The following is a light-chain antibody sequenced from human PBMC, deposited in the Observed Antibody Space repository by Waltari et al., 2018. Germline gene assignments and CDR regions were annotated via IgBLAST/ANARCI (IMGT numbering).Light chain of an antibody. J-gene: IGLJ2*01. CDR3: SSYTSSSTVV. CDR2: DVS. V-gene: IGLV2-14*03. Sequence: QSALTQPASVSGSPGQSITISCTGTSSDVGGYNYVSWYQQHPGKAPKLRIYDVSNRPLGVSTRFSGPTAGITASLTISGLQAEDEADYYCSSYTSSSTVVFGGGTKLTVL. CDR1: SSDVGGYNY.